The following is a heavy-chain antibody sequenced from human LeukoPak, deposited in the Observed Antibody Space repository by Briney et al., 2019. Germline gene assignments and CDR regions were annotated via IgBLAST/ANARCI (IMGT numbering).Heavy chain of an antibody. CDR1: GYSISSGFY. CDR2: IYHSGST. CDR3: ASTYSLHDAFDI. Sequence: SETLSLTCTVSGYSISSGFYWGWIRQPPGKGLEWIGNIYHSGSTYYNPSLKSRVTISVDTSKNQFSLKLISVTAADTAVYFCASTYSLHDAFDIWGQGTMVTVSS. D-gene: IGHD1-26*01. J-gene: IGHJ3*02. V-gene: IGHV4-38-2*02.